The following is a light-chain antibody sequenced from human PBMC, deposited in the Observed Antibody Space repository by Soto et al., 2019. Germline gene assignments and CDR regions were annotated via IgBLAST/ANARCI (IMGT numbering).Light chain of an antibody. CDR2: HVT. CDR3: CSLTTSHTYV. J-gene: IGLJ1*01. V-gene: IGLV2-14*03. CDR1: SSDIGHYDY. Sequence: QSALTQPASVSGSPGQSITISCTGTSSDIGHYDYVSWYQQHPGKAPKLMIYHVTYRPSGVSNRSSGSKSGNSASLTISGLQADEEADYYCCSLTTSHTYVFGSGTKLTVL.